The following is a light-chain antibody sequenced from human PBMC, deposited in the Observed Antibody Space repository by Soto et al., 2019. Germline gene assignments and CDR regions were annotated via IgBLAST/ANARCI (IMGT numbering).Light chain of an antibody. CDR2: GAS. CDR3: QQYYITRPYT. Sequence: VLTQSPGTLSLSPGERATLSCRASQSVKSTSLVWYQQKPAQAPRLLIYGASSRATGITGRFSGGGSGTYFTLTISSLQAEDVAVYYCQQYYITRPYTFGPGTKLEIK. J-gene: IGKJ2*01. CDR1: QSVKSTS. V-gene: IGKV3-20*01.